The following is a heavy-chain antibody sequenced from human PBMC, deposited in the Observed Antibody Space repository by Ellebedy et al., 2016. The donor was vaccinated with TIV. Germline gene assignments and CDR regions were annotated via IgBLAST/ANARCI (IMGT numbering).Heavy chain of an antibody. CDR2: VSANNGDT. Sequence: AASVKVSCKASGYTFTSYALNWVRQAPGQGLEWMGWVSANNGDTNYAQKLQGRVTMTTDTSTSTAYMDLRSLRSDDTAVYYCARDFYYYGSGSGDDTFDIWGQGTMVTVSS. CDR3: ARDFYYYGSGSGDDTFDI. CDR1: GYTFTSYA. V-gene: IGHV1-18*01. D-gene: IGHD3-10*01. J-gene: IGHJ3*02.